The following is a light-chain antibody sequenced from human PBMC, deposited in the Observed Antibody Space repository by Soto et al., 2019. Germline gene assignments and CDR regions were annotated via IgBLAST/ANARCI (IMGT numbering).Light chain of an antibody. CDR1: QSISTY. J-gene: IGKJ2*01. V-gene: IGKV1-39*01. CDR3: QQSYSSLYA. CDR2: AAS. Sequence: DIQMTQSPSSLSASVGDRVTITCRASQSISTYLNWYQQKPGRAPKLLIYAASSLQSGVPSRFSGSGSGTDFTLTISSLQPEDFATYYCQQSYSSLYAFSQGTKLENK.